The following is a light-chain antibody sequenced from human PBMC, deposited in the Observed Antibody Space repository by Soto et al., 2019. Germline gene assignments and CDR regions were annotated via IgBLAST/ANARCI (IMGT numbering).Light chain of an antibody. V-gene: IGKV3-20*01. CDR1: QSVSSSY. CDR3: QQDGCSPEWT. Sequence: EIVLTQSPGTLSLSPGERATLSCRASQSVSSSYLAWYQQKPGQAPRLLIYGASSRATGIPDRFSGSGSGTDFTLTISRLEPEDFAVYYCQQDGCSPEWTFGQGNKVEIK. J-gene: IGKJ1*01. CDR2: GAS.